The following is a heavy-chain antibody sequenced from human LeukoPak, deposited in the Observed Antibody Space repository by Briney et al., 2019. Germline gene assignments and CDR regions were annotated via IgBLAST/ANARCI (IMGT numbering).Heavy chain of an antibody. Sequence: GASVKVSCKASGYTFTGYYMHWVRQAPGQGLEWMGWTNPNSGGTNYAQKFQGRVTMTRDTSISTAYMELSRLRSDDTAVYYCARVPVAVAGRDYWGQGTLVTVSS. V-gene: IGHV1-2*02. CDR2: TNPNSGGT. CDR1: GYTFTGYY. J-gene: IGHJ4*02. CDR3: ARVPVAVAGRDY. D-gene: IGHD6-19*01.